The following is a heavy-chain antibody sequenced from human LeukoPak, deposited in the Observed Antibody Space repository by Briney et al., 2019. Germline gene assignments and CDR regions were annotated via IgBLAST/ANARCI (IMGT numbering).Heavy chain of an antibody. V-gene: IGHV3-9*01. D-gene: IGHD4-17*01. CDR3: AKATVTTRYYYGMDV. J-gene: IGHJ6*02. CDR1: GFTFDDYA. CDR2: ISWNSGSI. Sequence: PGRSLRLSCAASGFTFDDYAMHWVRQAPGKGLEWVSGISWNSGSIGYADSVKGRFTISRGNAKNSLYLQMNSLRAEDTALYYCAKATVTTRYYYGMDVWGQGTTVTVSS.